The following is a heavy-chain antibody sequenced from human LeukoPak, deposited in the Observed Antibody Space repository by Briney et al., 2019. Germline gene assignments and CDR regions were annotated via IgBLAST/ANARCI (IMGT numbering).Heavy chain of an antibody. Sequence: GGTLRLSCAASGFTFSSYGMSWVRQAPGKGLEWVSAISGSGGSTYYADSVKGRFTISRDNSKNTLYLQMNSLRAEDTAVYYCAKVVGARGGYFDYWGQGTLVTVSS. CDR1: GFTFSSYG. V-gene: IGHV3-23*01. J-gene: IGHJ4*02. D-gene: IGHD1-26*01. CDR3: AKVVGARGGYFDY. CDR2: ISGSGGST.